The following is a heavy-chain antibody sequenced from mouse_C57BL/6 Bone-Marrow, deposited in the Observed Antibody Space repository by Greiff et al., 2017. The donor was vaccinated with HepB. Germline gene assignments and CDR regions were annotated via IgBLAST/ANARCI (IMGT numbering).Heavy chain of an antibody. CDR3: ARRGVTTKENAMDY. CDR2: ISNLAYSI. CDR1: GFTFSDYG. J-gene: IGHJ4*01. D-gene: IGHD2-2*01. Sequence: EVQRVESGGGLVQPGGSLKLSCAASGFTFSDYGMAWVRQAPRKGPEWVAFISNLAYSIYYADTVTGRFTISRENAKNTLYLEMSSLRSEDTAMYYCARRGVTTKENAMDYWGQGTSVTVSS. V-gene: IGHV5-15*04.